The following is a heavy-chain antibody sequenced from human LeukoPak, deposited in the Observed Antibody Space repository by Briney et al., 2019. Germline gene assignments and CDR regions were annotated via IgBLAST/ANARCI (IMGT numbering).Heavy chain of an antibody. CDR1: GYTFTGYY. CDR3: ARDKYCGGDCSPYAFDI. CDR2: INPNSGGT. Sequence: ASVKVSCKASGYTFTGYYMHWVRQAPGQGLEWMGWINPNSGGTNYAQKFQGRVTMTRDTSISTAYMELSRLRSDDTAVYYCARDKYCGGDCSPYAFDIWGQGTMVTVSS. V-gene: IGHV1-2*02. J-gene: IGHJ3*02. D-gene: IGHD2-21*02.